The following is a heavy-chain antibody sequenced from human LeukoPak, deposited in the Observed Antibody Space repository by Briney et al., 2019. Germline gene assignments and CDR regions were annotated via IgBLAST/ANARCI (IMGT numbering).Heavy chain of an antibody. CDR1: GGSISSSSYY. V-gene: IGHV4-39*01. Sequence: SETLSLTCTVSGGSISSSSYYWGWIRQPPGKGLEWIGSIYYSGSTYYNPSLKSRVTISGVTPKNQFSLKLSSVTAADTAVYYCAKINRLQSDAFDIWGQGTMVSVSS. CDR3: AKINRLQSDAFDI. CDR2: IYYSGST. D-gene: IGHD4-11*01. J-gene: IGHJ3*02.